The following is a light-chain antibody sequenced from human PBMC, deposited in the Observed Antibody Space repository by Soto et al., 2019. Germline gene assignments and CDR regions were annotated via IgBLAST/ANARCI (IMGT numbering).Light chain of an antibody. CDR1: QGISSW. Sequence: DIQMTQSPSSVSASVGDRVTITCRASQGISSWLAWYQQKPGTAPKLLIYAASNLQSGVPTRFSASGSGTDFSLTISSLQPEDFATYFCQQANNFPFTFGPGTKVDIK. CDR3: QQANNFPFT. CDR2: AAS. J-gene: IGKJ3*01. V-gene: IGKV1D-12*01.